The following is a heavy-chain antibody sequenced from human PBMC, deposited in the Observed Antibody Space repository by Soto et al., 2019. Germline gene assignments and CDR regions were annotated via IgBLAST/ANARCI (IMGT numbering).Heavy chain of an antibody. J-gene: IGHJ4*02. V-gene: IGHV3-48*03. CDR1: GFTFSSYE. CDR2: ISSSGSTI. D-gene: IGHD2-2*02. CDR3: AGSIDCSSTSCYTAIDY. Sequence: GGSLRLSCAASGFTFSSYEMNWVRQAPGKGLEWVSYISSSGSTIYYADSVKGRFTISRDNAKNSLYLQMNSLRAEDTAVYYCAGSIDCSSTSCYTAIDYWGQGTLVTVSS.